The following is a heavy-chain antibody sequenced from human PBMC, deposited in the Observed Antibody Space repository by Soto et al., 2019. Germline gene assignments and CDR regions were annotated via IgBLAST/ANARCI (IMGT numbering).Heavy chain of an antibody. CDR1: GYTFTDYF. V-gene: IGHV1-46*01. Sequence: ASVKVSCKTAGYTFTDYFIHWVRQAPGQGLEWMGIISLYHHSTSYAQKFQGRLTVTNDTSTTTVYMELSSLTSEDTAVYWCARELYSCGGDCPYYMDYWSQGTLVTVSA. J-gene: IGHJ4*02. D-gene: IGHD2-21*02. CDR2: ISLYHHST. CDR3: ARELYSCGGDCPYYMDY.